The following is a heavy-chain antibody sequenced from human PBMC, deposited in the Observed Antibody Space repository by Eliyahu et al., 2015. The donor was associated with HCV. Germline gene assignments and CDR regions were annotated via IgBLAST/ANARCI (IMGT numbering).Heavy chain of an antibody. J-gene: IGHJ4*02. Sequence: QVQLVQSGAEVKKPGSSVXVSCXASGXTFRSYAISWVRQAPGQGLEWMGGIIPIFGTANYAQKFQGRVTITADESTSTAYMELSSLRSEDTAVYYCARDSSSLPLHHQFDYWGQGTLVTVSS. D-gene: IGHD6-6*01. CDR2: IIPIFGTA. V-gene: IGHV1-69*01. CDR3: ARDSSSLPLHHQFDY. CDR1: GXTFRSYA.